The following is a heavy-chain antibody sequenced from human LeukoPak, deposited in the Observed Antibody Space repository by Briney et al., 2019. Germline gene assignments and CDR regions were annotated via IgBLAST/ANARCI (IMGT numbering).Heavy chain of an antibody. V-gene: IGHV4-39*07. CDR1: GGSISSSSYY. J-gene: IGHJ6*03. CDR3: ARAVRGVITTYYYYMDV. D-gene: IGHD3-10*01. Sequence: PSETLSLTCTVSGGSISSSSYYWGWIRQPPGKGLEWIGSIYYSGSTYYNPSLKSRVTISVDTSKNQFSLKLSSVTAADTAVYYCARAVRGVITTYYYYMDVWGKGTTVTVSS. CDR2: IYYSGST.